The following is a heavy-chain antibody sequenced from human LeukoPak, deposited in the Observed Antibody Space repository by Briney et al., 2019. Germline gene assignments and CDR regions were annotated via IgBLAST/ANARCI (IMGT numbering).Heavy chain of an antibody. V-gene: IGHV1-69*05. J-gene: IGHJ4*02. Sequence: ASVKVSCKASGGTFSSYAISWVRQAPGQGLEWMGGIIPIFGTANYAQKFQGRVTITTDESTSTAYMELSSLRSEDTAVYYCARVGDYGVLGFDYWGQGTLVTVSS. CDR3: ARVGDYGVLGFDY. CDR1: GGTFSSYA. CDR2: IIPIFGTA. D-gene: IGHD4-17*01.